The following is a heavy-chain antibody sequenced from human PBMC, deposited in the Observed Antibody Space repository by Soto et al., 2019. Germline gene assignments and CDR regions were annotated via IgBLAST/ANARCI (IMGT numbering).Heavy chain of an antibody. CDR3: ARGGETYDPSTGSYFDY. J-gene: IGHJ4*02. CDR1: GGSISSSSYY. CDR2: IYYSGST. D-gene: IGHD3-10*01. Sequence: SETLSLTCTVSGGSISSSSYYWGWIRQPPGKGLEWIGSIYYSGSTYYNPSLKSRVTISVDTSKNQFSLKLSSVTAADTAVYYCARGGETYDPSTGSYFDYWGQGTLVTVSS. V-gene: IGHV4-39*01.